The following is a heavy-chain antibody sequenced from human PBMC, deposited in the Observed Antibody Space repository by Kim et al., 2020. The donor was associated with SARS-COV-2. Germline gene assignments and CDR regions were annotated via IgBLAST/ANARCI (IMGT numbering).Heavy chain of an antibody. V-gene: IGHV1-18*04. Sequence: ASVKVSCKASGYTFTSYGISWVRQAPGQGLEWMGWISAYNGNTNYAQKLQGRVTMTTDTSTSTAYMELRSLRSDDTAVYYCARGGDIVVVPAAVSFYGMDVWGQGTTVTVSS. CDR2: ISAYNGNT. D-gene: IGHD2-2*01. CDR1: GYTFTSYG. J-gene: IGHJ6*02. CDR3: ARGGDIVVVPAAVSFYGMDV.